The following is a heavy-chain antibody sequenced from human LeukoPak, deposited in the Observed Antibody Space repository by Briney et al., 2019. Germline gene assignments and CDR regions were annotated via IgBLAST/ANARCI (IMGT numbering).Heavy chain of an antibody. Sequence: ASVKVSCKASGYTFNTYGITWVRQAPGQGLEWMGWISPYNGNTNYAQKFQGRVTLTTDTSTSTAYMELRSLRSDDTAVYYCASGENAQAYWGQGTLVTVSS. J-gene: IGHJ4*02. D-gene: IGHD1-1*01. CDR2: ISPYNGNT. CDR1: GYTFNTYG. CDR3: ASGENAQAY. V-gene: IGHV1-18*01.